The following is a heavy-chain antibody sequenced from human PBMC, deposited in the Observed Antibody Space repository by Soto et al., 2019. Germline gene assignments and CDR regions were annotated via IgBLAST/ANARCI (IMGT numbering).Heavy chain of an antibody. CDR3: ARGLTMVRGLILDAFDM. CDR1: GYTFTTYP. CDR2: INAGNGNT. J-gene: IGHJ3*02. D-gene: IGHD3-10*01. Sequence: QVQLVQSGAEVKKPGASVKVSCKTSGYTFTTYPMHWVRQAPGQRLEWMGWINAGNGNTKYSQKFQGRVTITRDTSASTAHMELSSLRSEDTAVYYCARGLTMVRGLILDAFDMWGQGTMVTVSS. V-gene: IGHV1-3*01.